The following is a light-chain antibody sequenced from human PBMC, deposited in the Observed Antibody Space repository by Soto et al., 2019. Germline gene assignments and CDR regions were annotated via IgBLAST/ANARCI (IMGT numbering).Light chain of an antibody. CDR1: QVISTS. J-gene: IGKJ5*01. CDR2: AAS. Sequence: GESVTITCRASQVISTSLAWYQVKPWKAPKLLIYAASTLESGGPSRFSATVSGTEFSLTITSLQPEDFATYYCQQLFDSPITFGQGTRLEIK. CDR3: QQLFDSPIT. V-gene: IGKV1-9*01.